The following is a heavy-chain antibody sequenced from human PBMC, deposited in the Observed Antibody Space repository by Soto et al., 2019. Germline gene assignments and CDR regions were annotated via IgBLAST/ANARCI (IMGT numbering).Heavy chain of an antibody. V-gene: IGHV1-46*01. CDR3: AREGNSSSGMHV. CDR1: GYTFTSHY. CDR2: IKLSGGST. Sequence: QVQLMQSGAEVKKPGASVRVSCVASGYTFTSHYMHWVRQAPGQGLEWLGVIKLSGGSTTYAQRFQGRATVTRDTSPSTVYMELRSLRSEDTAVYHCAREGNSSSGMHVWGQGTTVTVS. J-gene: IGHJ6*02. D-gene: IGHD2-21*01.